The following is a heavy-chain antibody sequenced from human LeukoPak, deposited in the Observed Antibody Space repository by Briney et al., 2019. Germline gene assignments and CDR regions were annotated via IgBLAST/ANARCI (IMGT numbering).Heavy chain of an antibody. D-gene: IGHD6-19*01. V-gene: IGHV4-4*08. CDR1: GGSINSHY. CDR2: IYSTGKN. CDR3: VRRDTGWNYFDY. Sequence: SETLSHTCAVSGGSINSHYWGWIRQPPGKGLQWIGDIYSTGKNNYNPSLKSRVTISLDTSKSHLSLNLTSVLAADTAIYYCVRRDTGWNYFDYWGQGILVTVSS. J-gene: IGHJ4*02.